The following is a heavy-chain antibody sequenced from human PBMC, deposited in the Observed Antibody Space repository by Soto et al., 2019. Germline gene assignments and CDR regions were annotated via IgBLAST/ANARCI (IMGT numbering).Heavy chain of an antibody. Sequence: QVQLQESGPGLVKPSQTLSLTCTVSGGSISSGGYYWSGIRQHPGKGLEWIGYIYYSGSTYYNPSLKSRVTISVDTSKNQFALKLSSVTAADTAVYYCARGSNYYGSGSYPYFDYWGQGTLVTVSS. V-gene: IGHV4-31*03. D-gene: IGHD3-10*01. CDR3: ARGSNYYGSGSYPYFDY. CDR1: GGSISSGGYY. CDR2: IYYSGST. J-gene: IGHJ4*02.